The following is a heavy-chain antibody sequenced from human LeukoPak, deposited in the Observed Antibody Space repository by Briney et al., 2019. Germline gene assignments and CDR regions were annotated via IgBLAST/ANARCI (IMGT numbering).Heavy chain of an antibody. Sequence: SETLSLTCAVYGGSFSSGSYYWSWIRQPAGKGLEWIGRIYTSGSTNYNPSLKSRVTISVDTSKNEISLTMNSVTAADTAVYYCARERGSLYYFDYWGQGTLVTVSS. J-gene: IGHJ4*02. CDR3: ARERGSLYYFDY. V-gene: IGHV4-61*02. D-gene: IGHD6-13*01. CDR2: IYTSGST. CDR1: GGSFSSGSYY.